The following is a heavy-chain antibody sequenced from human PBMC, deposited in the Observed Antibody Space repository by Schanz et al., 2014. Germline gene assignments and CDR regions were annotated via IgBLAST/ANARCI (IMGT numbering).Heavy chain of an antibody. CDR2: IYYTGTT. D-gene: IGHD4-4*01. J-gene: IGHJ3*02. CDR3: ARRDNYLSAFDI. V-gene: IGHV4-39*01. CDR1: GASISGSSDY. Sequence: QLQLQESGPGLVKPSETLSLTCTVSGASISGSSDYWGWIRQSPGKGLEWIGNIYYTGTTYYNPSLKSRFSISVDTSKNQVSLKLTSVTAADTAVFYCARRDNYLSAFDIWGQGTMVTVSS.